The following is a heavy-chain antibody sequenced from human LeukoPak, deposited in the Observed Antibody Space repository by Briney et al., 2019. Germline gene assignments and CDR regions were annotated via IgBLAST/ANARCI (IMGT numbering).Heavy chain of an antibody. D-gene: IGHD3-22*01. CDR2: ISVRSNYI. Sequence: GGSLRLSCVASGYTFSSYSINWVRQAPGKGLKWVSSISVRSNYIYYADSVRGRFSISRDDARDSLYLQMNSLRAEDTAVYYCVRLRRNSDTSGFYYYYDFWGQGTLVTVSS. CDR1: GYTFSSYS. V-gene: IGHV3-21*01. CDR3: VRLRRNSDTSGFYYYYDF. J-gene: IGHJ4*02.